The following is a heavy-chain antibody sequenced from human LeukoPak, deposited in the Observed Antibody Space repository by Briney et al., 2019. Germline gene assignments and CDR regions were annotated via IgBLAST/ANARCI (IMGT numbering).Heavy chain of an antibody. V-gene: IGHV3-21*01. Sequence: GGSLRLSCAASGFTFSSYSMNRVRQAPGKGLEWVSSISSSSSYIYYADSVKGRFTISRDNAKNSLYLQMNSLRAEDTAVYYCARGNSIGNYDYVWGSYHYFDYWGQGTLVTVSS. D-gene: IGHD3-16*01. CDR2: ISSSSSYI. J-gene: IGHJ4*02. CDR3: ARGNSIGNYDYVWGSYHYFDY. CDR1: GFTFSSYS.